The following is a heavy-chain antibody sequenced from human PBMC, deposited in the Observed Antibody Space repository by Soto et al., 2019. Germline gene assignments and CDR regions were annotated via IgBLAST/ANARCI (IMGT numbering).Heavy chain of an antibody. V-gene: IGHV2-70*13. CDR3: ARLSGSYISPLDS. CDR1: GFSLNASGMC. Sequence: SGPTLVNPTQTLTLTCTFSGFSLNASGMCLTWIRQPPGRALEWLATIDWDGDTYYTSSLRTRLTISKDTSKNQVALTMTNMQPVDTGTHFFARLSGSYISPLDSWGHGALVTVSS. D-gene: IGHD6-13*01. J-gene: IGHJ5*01. CDR2: IDWDGDT.